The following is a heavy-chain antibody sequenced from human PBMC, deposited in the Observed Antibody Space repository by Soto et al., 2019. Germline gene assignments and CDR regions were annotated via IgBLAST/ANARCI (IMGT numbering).Heavy chain of an antibody. CDR3: ARGGLGRYGYGYYYYYYMDV. Sequence: PGESLKISCKGSGYSFKSYWIAWVRQMPGKGLEWMGIIYPDDSDTRYSPSFQGQVTISADESISTAYLQWSSLKASDTAMYYCARGGLGRYGYGYYYYYYMDVWGKGTTVTVSS. J-gene: IGHJ6*03. CDR1: GYSFKSYW. D-gene: IGHD5-18*01. CDR2: IYPDDSDT. V-gene: IGHV5-51*01.